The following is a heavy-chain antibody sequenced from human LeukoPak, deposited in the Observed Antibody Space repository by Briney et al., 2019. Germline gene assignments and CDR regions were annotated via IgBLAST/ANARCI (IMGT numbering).Heavy chain of an antibody. J-gene: IGHJ3*02. CDR3: AKARSGVSWAFDI. Sequence: GGSLRLSCAAPGFTFSNCGMHWVRQAPGKGLEWVAFMRYDGRSENYADAVKGRFTISRDNSKNTLYLQMNSLRPEDTAAYFCAKARSGVSWAFDIWGQGTMVTVS. CDR1: GFTFSNCG. CDR2: MRYDGRSE. D-gene: IGHD3-10*01. V-gene: IGHV3-30*02.